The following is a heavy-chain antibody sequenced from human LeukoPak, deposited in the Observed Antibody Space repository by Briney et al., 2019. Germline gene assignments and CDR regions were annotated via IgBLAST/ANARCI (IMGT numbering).Heavy chain of an antibody. Sequence: GGSLRLSCAASGFSFSSSWMHWVRQAPGKGLVWVSRINSDGSTTNYADSVKGRFTISRDNDKNTLYLQMNSLRAEDTAVYYCAKGYYDFWSGYSDYWGQGTLVTVSS. D-gene: IGHD3-3*01. CDR3: AKGYYDFWSGYSDY. CDR2: INSDGSTT. CDR1: GFSFSSSW. V-gene: IGHV3-74*01. J-gene: IGHJ4*02.